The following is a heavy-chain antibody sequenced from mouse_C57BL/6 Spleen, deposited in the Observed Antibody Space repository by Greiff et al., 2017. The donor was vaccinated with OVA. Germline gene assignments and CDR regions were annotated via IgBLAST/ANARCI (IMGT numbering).Heavy chain of an antibody. D-gene: IGHD2-10*01. CDR2: ILPGSGST. CDR3: AKSPYYGNYVGYFDY. J-gene: IGHJ2*01. Sequence: QVQLQQSGAELMKPGASVKLSCKATGYTFTGYWIEWVKQRPGHGLEWIGEILPGSGSTNYNEKFKGKATFTADTSSNTAYMQLSSLTTEDSAIYYGAKSPYYGNYVGYFDYWGQGTTLTVSS. V-gene: IGHV1-9*01. CDR1: GYTFTGYW.